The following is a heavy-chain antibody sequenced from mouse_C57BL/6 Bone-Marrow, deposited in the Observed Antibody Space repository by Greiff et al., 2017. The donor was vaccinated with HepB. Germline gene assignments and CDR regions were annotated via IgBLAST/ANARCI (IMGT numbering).Heavy chain of an antibody. CDR2: ISSGSSTI. V-gene: IGHV5-17*01. CDR3: ARGNYDYDEGPLGY. CDR1: GFTFSDYG. J-gene: IGHJ4*01. D-gene: IGHD2-4*01. Sequence: EVQLQESGGGLVKPGGSLKLSCAASGFTFSDYGMHWVRQAPEKGLEWVAYISSGSSTIYYADTVKGRFTISRDNAKNTLFLQMTSLRSEDTAMYYCARGNYDYDEGPLGYWGQGTSVTVSS.